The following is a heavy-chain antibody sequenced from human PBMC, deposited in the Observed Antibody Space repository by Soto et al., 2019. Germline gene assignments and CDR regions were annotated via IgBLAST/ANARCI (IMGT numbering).Heavy chain of an antibody. CDR2: INPTTTTT. Sequence: QVHLVQSGAEVKKPGTSVKVSCKASEYTFSTYSLHWVRQAPGQGLDWMGVINPTTTTTTDAQKFQGRVTMTRDTSTSTVFLELSSLRSEDTAVYYCARDLYSTSWYVRAFDMWGQGTMVTVSS. D-gene: IGHD6-13*01. CDR3: ARDLYSTSWYVRAFDM. V-gene: IGHV1-46*03. CDR1: EYTFSTYS. J-gene: IGHJ3*02.